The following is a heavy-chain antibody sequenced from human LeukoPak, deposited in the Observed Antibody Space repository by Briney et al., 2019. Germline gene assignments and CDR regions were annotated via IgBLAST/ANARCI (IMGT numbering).Heavy chain of an antibody. Sequence: ASVKVSCKASGYTFTSYDINWVRQATGQGLGWMGWMNPNSGNTGYAQKFQGRVTITRNTSISTAYMELSSLRSEDTAVYYCARGGIAARPFDYWGQGTLVTVSS. CDR1: GYTFTSYD. CDR3: ARGGIAARPFDY. J-gene: IGHJ4*02. V-gene: IGHV1-8*03. D-gene: IGHD6-6*01. CDR2: MNPNSGNT.